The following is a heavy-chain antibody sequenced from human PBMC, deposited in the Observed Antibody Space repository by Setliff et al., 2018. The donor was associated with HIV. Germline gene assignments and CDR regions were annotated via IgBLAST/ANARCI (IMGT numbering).Heavy chain of an antibody. Sequence: PGASVKVSCKASGYTFSSYSITWVRQAPGQGLEWMGSINLYKDDTHYAQKFQDRVTMTADTSTNTVYMELRSLRSDDTAVYYCARYALCSSDCSDEGADSWGQGTLVTVSS. D-gene: IGHD2-21*01. J-gene: IGHJ4*02. V-gene: IGHV1-18*01. CDR1: GYTFSSYS. CDR3: ARYALCSSDCSDEGADS. CDR2: INLYKDDT.